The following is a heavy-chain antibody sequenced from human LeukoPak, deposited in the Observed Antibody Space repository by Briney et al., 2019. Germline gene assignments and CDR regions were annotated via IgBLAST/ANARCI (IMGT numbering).Heavy chain of an antibody. J-gene: IGHJ6*03. CDR3: TRSSDFGGYYFYYYMDV. D-gene: IGHD4-23*01. CDR2: LYYNGNT. Sequence: SETLSLTCTVSGGSFSNNYNWDWIRQHPGKGLEWIGSLYYNGNTYYNPSLKSRLTISVDTSKSHFSLQLRSVTAEDTAVYFCTRSSDFGGYYFYYYMDVWGKGTTVSVSS. CDR1: GGSFSNNYN. V-gene: IGHV4-39*02.